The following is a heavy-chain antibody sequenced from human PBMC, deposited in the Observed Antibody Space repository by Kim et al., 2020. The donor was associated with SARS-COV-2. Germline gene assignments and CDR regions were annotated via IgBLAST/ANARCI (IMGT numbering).Heavy chain of an antibody. V-gene: IGHV3-48*02. CDR2: ISSSSSTI. J-gene: IGHJ3*02. Sequence: GGSLRLSCAASGFTFSSYSMNWVRQAPGKGLEWVSYISSSSSTIYYADSVKGRFTISRDNAKNSLYLQMNSLRDEDTAVYYCARVPSGSYVGVGAFDIWGQGTMVTVSS. CDR1: GFTFSSYS. D-gene: IGHD1-26*01. CDR3: ARVPSGSYVGVGAFDI.